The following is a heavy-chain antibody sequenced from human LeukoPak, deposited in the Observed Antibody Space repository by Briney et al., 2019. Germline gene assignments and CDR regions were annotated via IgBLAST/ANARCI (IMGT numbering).Heavy chain of an antibody. Sequence: SETLSLTCTVSGDSFSSYYWTWIRQPPGKGLEWIGYVFYSGSTKYNPSLKSRVTISADTSKKQVSLKVSALTAADTAMYYCARVVDGVYGSWIDPWGQGTLVTVPS. CDR1: GDSFSSYY. CDR2: VFYSGST. CDR3: ARVVDGVYGSWIDP. V-gene: IGHV4-59*01. D-gene: IGHD3-10*01. J-gene: IGHJ5*02.